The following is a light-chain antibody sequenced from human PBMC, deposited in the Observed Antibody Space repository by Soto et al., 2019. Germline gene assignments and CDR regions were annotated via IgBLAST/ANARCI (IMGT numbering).Light chain of an antibody. J-gene: IGKJ3*01. CDR1: QYISSY. CDR3: QQSYSAPFT. V-gene: IGKV1-39*01. Sequence: DIQMTQSPSSLSASVGDRVTITCRASQYISSYLNWYQQKPGKVPNLLISGASTLKSGVPSRFSGGGSDTEFTLTIGSLQPEDFAAYYCQQSYSAPFTFGHGTNVDI. CDR2: GAS.